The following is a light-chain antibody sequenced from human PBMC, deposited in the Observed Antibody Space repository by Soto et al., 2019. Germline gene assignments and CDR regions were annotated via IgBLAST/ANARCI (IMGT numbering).Light chain of an antibody. Sequence: QSVLTQPPSVSGAPGQRVTISCTGSSSNIGAGYDVHWYQQLPGTAPKLLIYGNSNRPSGVPDRFSGSKSGTSASLAITGLRGRDVADYAAQPWGGGRGGWVSGGGPRLPVL. CDR1: SSNIGAGYD. CDR3: QPWGGGRGGWV. J-gene: IGLJ3*02. V-gene: IGLV1-40*01. CDR2: GNS.